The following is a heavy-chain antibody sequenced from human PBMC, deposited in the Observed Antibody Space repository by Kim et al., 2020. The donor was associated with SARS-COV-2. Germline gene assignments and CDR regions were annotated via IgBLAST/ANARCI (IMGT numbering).Heavy chain of an antibody. D-gene: IGHD3-10*01. Sequence: SETLSLTCAVYGGSFSGYYWSWIRQPPGKGLEWIGEINHSGSTNYNPSLKSRVTISVDTSKNQFSLKLSSVTAADTAVYYCARVRGVTVLLGYYYYGMDVWCQGTTVTVSS. CDR3: ARVRGVTVLLGYYYYGMDV. V-gene: IGHV4-34*01. J-gene: IGHJ6*02. CDR1: GGSFSGYY. CDR2: INHSGST.